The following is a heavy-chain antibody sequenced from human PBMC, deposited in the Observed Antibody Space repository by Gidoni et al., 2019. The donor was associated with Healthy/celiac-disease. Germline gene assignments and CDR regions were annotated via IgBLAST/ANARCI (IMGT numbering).Heavy chain of an antibody. CDR3: AKDVKRSGGSLPDY. Sequence: EVQLLESGGGLVQPGGSLRLSCEASGFTFRSYAMSWVRQAPGKGLEWVSAISGSGGSTYYADSVKGRFTISRDNSKNTLYLQMNSLRAEDTAVYYCAKDVKRSGGSLPDYWGQGTLVTVSS. CDR2: ISGSGGST. D-gene: IGHD2-15*01. V-gene: IGHV3-23*01. CDR1: GFTFRSYA. J-gene: IGHJ4*02.